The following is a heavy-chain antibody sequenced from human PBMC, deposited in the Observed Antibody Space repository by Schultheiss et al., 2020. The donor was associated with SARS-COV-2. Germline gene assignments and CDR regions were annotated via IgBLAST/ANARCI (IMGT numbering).Heavy chain of an antibody. Sequence: SETLSLTCTVSGGSISSYYWSWIRQPPGKGLEWIGYIYYSGSTNYNPSLKSRVTISVDTSKNQFSLKLSSVTAADTAVYYCARGTHYYDSSGYYSRVYYYGMDVWGQGTTVTVSS. CDR3: ARGTHYYDSSGYYSRVYYYGMDV. V-gene: IGHV4-59*12. J-gene: IGHJ6*02. CDR1: GGSISSYY. CDR2: IYYSGST. D-gene: IGHD3-22*01.